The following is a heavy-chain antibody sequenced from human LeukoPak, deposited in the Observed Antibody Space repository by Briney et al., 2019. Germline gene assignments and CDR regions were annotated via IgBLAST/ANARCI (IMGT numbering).Heavy chain of an antibody. CDR3: AKSLPRYYYYGMDV. Sequence: GGSLRVSCAASGFTFSSYAMSWVRQAPGKGLEWVSAISGSGGSTYYADSVKGRFTISRDNSKNTLYLQMNSLRAEDTAVYYCAKSLPRYYYYGMDVWGQGTTVTVSS. CDR2: ISGSGGST. V-gene: IGHV3-23*01. J-gene: IGHJ6*02. CDR1: GFTFSSYA.